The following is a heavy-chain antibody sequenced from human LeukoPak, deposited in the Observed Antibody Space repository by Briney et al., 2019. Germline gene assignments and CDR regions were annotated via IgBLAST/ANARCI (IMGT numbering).Heavy chain of an antibody. D-gene: IGHD2-2*01. Sequence: SETLSLACTVFGGSISRYYWSWIRQPPGKGLEWIGYIYYSGSTNYNPSLKSRVTISVDTSKNQFSLKLSSVTAADTAVYYCARGGDIVVVSAAIDYYYYYYMDVWGKGTTVTVSS. CDR3: ARGGDIVVVSAAIDYYYYYYMDV. V-gene: IGHV4-59*01. CDR2: IYYSGST. CDR1: GGSISRYY. J-gene: IGHJ6*03.